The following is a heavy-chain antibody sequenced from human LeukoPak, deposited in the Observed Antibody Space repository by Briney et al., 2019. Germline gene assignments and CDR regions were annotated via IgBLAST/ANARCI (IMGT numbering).Heavy chain of an antibody. Sequence: GGSLRLSCAASGFTFSSYSMNWVRQAPGKGLEWVSSIDFTSRYIYNADSVKGRFTTSRDNAKNTLYLQMNSLRAEDTAVYYCASPGRVAAYAFDIWGQGTMVTVSS. CDR3: ASPGRVAAYAFDI. CDR1: GFTFSSYS. D-gene: IGHD2-15*01. J-gene: IGHJ3*02. V-gene: IGHV3-21*01. CDR2: IDFTSRYI.